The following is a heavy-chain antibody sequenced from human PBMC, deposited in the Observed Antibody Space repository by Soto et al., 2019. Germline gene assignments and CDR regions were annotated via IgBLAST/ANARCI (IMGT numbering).Heavy chain of an antibody. CDR3: ARDVEVAVAGTGGYYYYGMDV. CDR1: GYTFTGYY. CDR2: INPNSGGT. V-gene: IGHV1-2*02. D-gene: IGHD6-19*01. Sequence: ASVKVSCKASGYTFTGYYMHWVRQAPGQGLEWMGWINPNSGGTNYAQKFQGRVTMTRDTSISTAYMGLSRLRSDDTAVYYCARDVEVAVAGTGGYYYYGMDVWGQGTTVTVSS. J-gene: IGHJ6*02.